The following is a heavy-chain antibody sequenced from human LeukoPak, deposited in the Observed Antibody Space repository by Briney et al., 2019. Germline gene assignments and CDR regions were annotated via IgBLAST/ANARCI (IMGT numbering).Heavy chain of an antibody. Sequence: GGSLRLSCAASGFTFSSYWMSWVRQAPGKGLEWVANIKQDGSEKYYVDSVKGRFTISRDNAKNSLYLQMNSLRAEDTAVYYCARDNPDYDYIWGSYRGGDASDIWGQGTMVTVSS. D-gene: IGHD3-16*02. CDR1: GFTFSSYW. CDR3: ARDNPDYDYIWGSYRGGDASDI. CDR2: IKQDGSEK. V-gene: IGHV3-7*01. J-gene: IGHJ3*02.